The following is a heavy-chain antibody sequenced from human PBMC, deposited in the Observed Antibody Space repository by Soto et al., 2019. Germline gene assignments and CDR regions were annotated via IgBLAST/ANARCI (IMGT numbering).Heavy chain of an antibody. Sequence: QVQLVESGGGVVQPGRSLRLSCAASGFTFSRYGMHWVRQAPGKGLEWVAVIWYDGSNKYYADSVKGRFTISRDNSKNTQYLQMNSLRAEDTAVYYCARGDHRPWNWCDYWGQGTLVTVSS. CDR2: IWYDGSNK. V-gene: IGHV3-33*01. CDR1: GFTFSRYG. CDR3: ARGDHRPWNWCDY. J-gene: IGHJ4*02. D-gene: IGHD1-7*01.